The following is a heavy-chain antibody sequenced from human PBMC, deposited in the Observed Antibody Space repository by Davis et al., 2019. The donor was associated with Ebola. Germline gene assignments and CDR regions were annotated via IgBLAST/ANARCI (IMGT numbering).Heavy chain of an antibody. CDR2: ISYDGSNK. Sequence: PGGSLRLSCAASGFTFSSYGMHWVRQAPGKGLEWVAVISYDGSNKYYADSVKGRFTISRDNSKNTLYLQMNSLRAEDTAVYYCARDLAGWVSSGPRDYYYGMDVWGQGTTVTVSS. V-gene: IGHV3-30*03. CDR3: ARDLAGWVSSGPRDYYYGMDV. J-gene: IGHJ6*02. CDR1: GFTFSSYG. D-gene: IGHD6-19*01.